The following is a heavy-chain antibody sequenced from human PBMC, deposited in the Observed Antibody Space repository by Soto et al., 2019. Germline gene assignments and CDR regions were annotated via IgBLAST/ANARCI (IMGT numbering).Heavy chain of an antibody. Sequence: SETLSLTCTVFGVHITSENWWSWVRQPPGKGLEWIGEIYHSGSANYNPSLKSRATISLDKSKSQFSLIPTSVTAADKAIYYCVRDRGAVWGNYRKRAPRFASWGQGTPVTAPQ. CDR2: IYHSGSA. CDR3: VRDRGAVWGNYRKRAPRFAS. J-gene: IGHJ4*02. V-gene: IGHV4-4*02. D-gene: IGHD3-16*02. CDR1: GVHITSENW.